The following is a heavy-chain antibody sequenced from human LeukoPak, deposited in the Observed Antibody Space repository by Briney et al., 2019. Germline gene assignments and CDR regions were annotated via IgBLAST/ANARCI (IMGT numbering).Heavy chain of an antibody. CDR1: GGSIDSNSYY. J-gene: IGHJ4*02. Sequence: PSETLSLTCTVSGGSIDSNSYYWSWIRQPPGKGLEWIGYIYYIGNTNYNPSLKSRVTISVDTSKNQFSLKLNSVTAADTAVYYCAISSRDAIIFDYWGQGTLVTVSS. V-gene: IGHV4-61*01. CDR3: AISSRDAIIFDY. D-gene: IGHD2-8*01. CDR2: IYYIGNT.